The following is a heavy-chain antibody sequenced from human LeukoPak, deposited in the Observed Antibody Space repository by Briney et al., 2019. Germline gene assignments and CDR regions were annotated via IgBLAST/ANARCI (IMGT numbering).Heavy chain of an antibody. CDR1: GGTFSSYA. CDR3: ARGEYYYGSGSYPIDY. D-gene: IGHD3-10*01. Sequence: ASVKVSCKASGGTFSSYAISWVRQAPGQGLEWMGGIIPIFGTANYAQKFQGRVTITADESTSTAYMELSSLRSEDTAVYYCARGEYYYGSGSYPIDYWGQGTLVTVSS. V-gene: IGHV1-69*13. CDR2: IIPIFGTA. J-gene: IGHJ4*02.